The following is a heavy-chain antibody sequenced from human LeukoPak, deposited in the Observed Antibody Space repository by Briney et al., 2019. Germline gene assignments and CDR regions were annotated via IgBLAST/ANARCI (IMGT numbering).Heavy chain of an antibody. V-gene: IGHV3-30-3*01. J-gene: IGHJ4*01. Sequence: GGSLRLSCAASGLTFSSYSFNWVRQAPGKGLEWVAVISHDGSNKYYADSLRGRFTISRDNSKNTLYLQMNNLRTEDSAVYYCARWREPVRYFDYWGQGTLVTVPS. CDR2: ISHDGSNK. CDR3: ARWREPVRYFDY. CDR1: GLTFSSYS. D-gene: IGHD1-14*01.